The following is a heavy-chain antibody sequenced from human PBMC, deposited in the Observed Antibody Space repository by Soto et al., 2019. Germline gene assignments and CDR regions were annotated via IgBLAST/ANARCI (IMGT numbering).Heavy chain of an antibody. J-gene: IGHJ4*02. Sequence: SETLSLTCTVSGGSISSYYWSWIRQPPGKGLEWIGYIYYSGSTNYNPSLKSRVTISVDTSKNQFSLKLSSVTAADTAVYYCARSEELPLDYWGQGTLVTVSS. V-gene: IGHV4-59*01. CDR3: ARSEELPLDY. CDR1: GGSISSYY. CDR2: IYYSGST. D-gene: IGHD1-26*01.